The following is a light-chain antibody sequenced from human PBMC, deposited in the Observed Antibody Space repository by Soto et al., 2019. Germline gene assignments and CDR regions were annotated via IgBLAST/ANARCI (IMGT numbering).Light chain of an antibody. CDR2: EGS. J-gene: IGLJ1*01. CDR3: CSYAGNTLYV. CDR1: SSDVGSYNL. Sequence: QSVLRHPAAVSWSPGHSITISCTGTSSDVGSYNLVSWYQQHPGKAPKLMIYEGSKRPSGVSNRFSGSKSGNTASLTISGLQAEEEADYYCCSYAGNTLYVFGTGTKVTVL. V-gene: IGLV2-23*01.